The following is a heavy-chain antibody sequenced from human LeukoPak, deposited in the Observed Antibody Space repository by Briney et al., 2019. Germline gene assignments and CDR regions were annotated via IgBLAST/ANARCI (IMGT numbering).Heavy chain of an antibody. J-gene: IGHJ6*03. CDR2: INYRGST. CDR1: GRSISSSSYY. Sequence: SETLSLTCTVSGRSISSSSYYWGWVRQPPGKGLEWIGSINYRGSTYYNPSLKIRVTISVGKSKNQFTLNVNSVTAADTAVYYCARDNSYMDVWGKGTTVTVSS. D-gene: IGHD4-11*01. CDR3: ARDNSYMDV. V-gene: IGHV4-39*06.